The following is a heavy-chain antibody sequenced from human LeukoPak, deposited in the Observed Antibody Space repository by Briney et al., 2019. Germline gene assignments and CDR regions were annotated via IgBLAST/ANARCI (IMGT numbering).Heavy chain of an antibody. CDR3: AKDLMGSRIFDF. CDR2: VSGSGGIT. Sequence: PGGSLRLSCAASGFTFNSYAMTWVRQAPGKGLEWVSHVSGSGGITYYADSVKGRFTIFRDNSKNTLYLQMNSLRAEDTAIYYCAKDLMGSRIFDFWGQGTLVTVSS. D-gene: IGHD2-2*01. V-gene: IGHV3-23*01. J-gene: IGHJ4*02. CDR1: GFTFNSYA.